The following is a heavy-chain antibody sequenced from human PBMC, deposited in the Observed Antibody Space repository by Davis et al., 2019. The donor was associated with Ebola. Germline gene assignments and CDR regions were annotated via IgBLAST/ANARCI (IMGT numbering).Heavy chain of an antibody. CDR1: GDSVSSRNW. D-gene: IGHD3-9*01. CDR2: IYHGGIT. Sequence: MPSETLSLTCAVSGDSVSSRNWWSWVRQSPGEGLEWIGEIYHGGITKYNPSLKSRVTISLDTSKNQFSLRLNSVTAADTGVYYCARSHSDWLLPFDYWGQGTLATVSS. V-gene: IGHV4-4*02. J-gene: IGHJ4*02. CDR3: ARSHSDWLLPFDY.